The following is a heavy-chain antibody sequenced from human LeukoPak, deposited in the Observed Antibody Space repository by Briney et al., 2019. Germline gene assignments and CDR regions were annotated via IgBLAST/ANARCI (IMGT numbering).Heavy chain of an antibody. CDR1: GGSISSYY. D-gene: IGHD6-19*01. CDR2: IYYSGST. CDR3: ARGTPTEQWLPHFDY. Sequence: SETLSLTCTVSGGSISSYYWSWIWQPPGKGLEWIGYIYYSGSTNYNPSLKSRVTISVDTSKNQFSLKLSSVTAADTAVYYCARGTPTEQWLPHFDYWGQGTLVTVSS. J-gene: IGHJ4*02. V-gene: IGHV4-59*01.